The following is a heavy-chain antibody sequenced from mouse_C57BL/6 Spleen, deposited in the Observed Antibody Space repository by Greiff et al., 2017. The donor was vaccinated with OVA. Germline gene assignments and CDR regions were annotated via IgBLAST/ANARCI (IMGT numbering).Heavy chain of an antibody. V-gene: IGHV5-4*01. D-gene: IGHD1-1*01. CDR2: ISDGGSYT. J-gene: IGHJ1*03. CDR1: GFTFSSYA. CDR3: ARDRGDYYGSSSYWYCDV. Sequence: EVQLVESGGGLVKPGGSLKLSCAASGFTFSSYAMSWVRQTPAKRLEWVATISDGGSYTYYPDNVKGRFTISRDNAKNNLYLQMSHLKSEDTALYDGARDRGDYYGSSSYWYCDVWGTGTTVTVSS.